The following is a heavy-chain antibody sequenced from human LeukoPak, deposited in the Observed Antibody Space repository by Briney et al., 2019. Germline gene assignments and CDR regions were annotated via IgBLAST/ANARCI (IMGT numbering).Heavy chain of an antibody. CDR1: GGSISSGSYY. D-gene: IGHD6-13*01. CDR2: IYTSGST. CDR3: ASGEAAAAYYYYYMDV. Sequence: PSETLSLTCTVSGGSISSGSYYWSWIRQPAGKGLEWIGRIYTSGSTSYNPSLKSRVPISVDTSKNQFSLKLSSVTAADTAVYYCASGEAAAAYYYYYMDVWGKGTTVTISS. V-gene: IGHV4-61*02. J-gene: IGHJ6*03.